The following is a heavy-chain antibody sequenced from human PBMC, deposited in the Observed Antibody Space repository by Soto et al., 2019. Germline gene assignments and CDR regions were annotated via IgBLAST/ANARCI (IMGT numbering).Heavy chain of an antibody. Sequence: SETLSLTCAVYGGAFRGYYWSWIRQPPGKGLEWLGEINDSGSTNYNPSLKSRITISLDTSKKEISLRLSSVTAADTAVYYCARERGRYCSGESCYPFGPWGQGALVTVSS. J-gene: IGHJ5*02. D-gene: IGHD2-15*01. CDR1: GGAFRGYY. CDR2: INDSGST. CDR3: ARERGRYCSGESCYPFGP. V-gene: IGHV4-34*01.